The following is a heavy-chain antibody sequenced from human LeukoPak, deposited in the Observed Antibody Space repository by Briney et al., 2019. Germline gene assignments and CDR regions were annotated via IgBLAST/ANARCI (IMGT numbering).Heavy chain of an antibody. D-gene: IGHD6-19*01. J-gene: IGHJ6*03. CDR2: IYHSGST. Sequence: PSETLSLTCTVSGDSISSSSYYWGWIRQPPGKGLEWIGSIYHSGSTYYNPSLKSRVTISVDTSKNQFSLKLSSVTAADTAVYYCARSGYSSGWYVPPRLNYYYMDVWGKGTTVTISS. CDR1: GDSISSSSYY. CDR3: ARSGYSSGWYVPPRLNYYYMDV. V-gene: IGHV4-39*01.